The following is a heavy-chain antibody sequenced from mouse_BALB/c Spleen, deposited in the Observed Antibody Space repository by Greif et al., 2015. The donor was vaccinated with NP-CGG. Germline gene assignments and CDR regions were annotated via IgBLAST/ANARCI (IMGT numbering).Heavy chain of an antibody. CDR3: ARDINYDDIYWYFDV. CDR2: IRNKVKGYTT. D-gene: IGHD2-4*01. V-gene: IGHV7-3*02. Sequence: EVMLVESGGGLVQPGGSLRLSCATSGFTFTDYYMSWVRQPPGKALEWLGFIRNKVKGYTTEYSASVKGRFTISRDNSQSIRYLQMNTLRAEDSATYYCARDINYDDIYWYFDVWGAGTTVTVSS. J-gene: IGHJ1*01. CDR1: GFTFTDYY.